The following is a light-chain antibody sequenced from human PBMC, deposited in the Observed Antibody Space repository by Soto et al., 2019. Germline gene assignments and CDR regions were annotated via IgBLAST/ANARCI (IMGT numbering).Light chain of an antibody. CDR3: QQRSNWTLP. CDR2: AAS. Sequence: DTKFTQSPSFLSASVRDRVTITCRASQDVSRSVGWYQQKPGKAPKLLISAASTLHSGVPSRFSGSGSGTDFTLTISSLQPEDFAVYYCQQRSNWTLPFGGGTKVDIK. V-gene: IGKV1-9*01. CDR1: QDVSRS. J-gene: IGKJ4*01.